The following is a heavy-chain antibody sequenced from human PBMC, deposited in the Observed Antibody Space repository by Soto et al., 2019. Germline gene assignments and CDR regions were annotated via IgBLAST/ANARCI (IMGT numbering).Heavy chain of an antibody. CDR2: ISSSSSYI. CDR1: GFTFSSYS. Sequence: GGSLRLSCAASGFTFSSYSMNWVRQAPGKGLEWVSSISSSSSYIYYADSVKGRFTISRDNAKNSLYLQMNSLRAEDTAVYYCARDRMGDYDFWSGYPYTKEFDYWGQGTLVTVSS. V-gene: IGHV3-21*01. CDR3: ARDRMGDYDFWSGYPYTKEFDY. J-gene: IGHJ4*02. D-gene: IGHD3-3*01.